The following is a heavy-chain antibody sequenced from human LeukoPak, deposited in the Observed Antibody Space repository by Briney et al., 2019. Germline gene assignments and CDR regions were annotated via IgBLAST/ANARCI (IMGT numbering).Heavy chain of an antibody. J-gene: IGHJ6*03. V-gene: IGHV3-23*01. CDR3: AKGAEEGVVITAVYYYYMDV. Sequence: GGTLRLSCVTSGFTFRNHGMSWVRQAPGKGLEWVSTISGSGYNTYYADSVKGRFTISRDSSKNTLFLQMNGLRAEDTAVYYCAKGAEEGVVITAVYYYYMDVWGKGTTVTISS. CDR2: ISGSGYNT. CDR1: GFTFRNHG. D-gene: IGHD3-22*01.